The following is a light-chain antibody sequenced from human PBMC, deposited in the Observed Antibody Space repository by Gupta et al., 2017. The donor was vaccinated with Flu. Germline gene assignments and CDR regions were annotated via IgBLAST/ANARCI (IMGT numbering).Light chain of an antibody. Sequence: DIVMTQSPLSLPVTPGEPASISCRSSQSRLHSNGYNYLDWYLQKPGQSPQLLIYLASKRASGVPDRFSGSGSGTXFTLKIXRGEAEDVGVYYCKQALQTPRTFGXGTKVEIK. CDR3: KQALQTPRT. CDR2: LAS. CDR1: QSRLHSNGYNY. J-gene: IGKJ1*01. V-gene: IGKV2-28*01.